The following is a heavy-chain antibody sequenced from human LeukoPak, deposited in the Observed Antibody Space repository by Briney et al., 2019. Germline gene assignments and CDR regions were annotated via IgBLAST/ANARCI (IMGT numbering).Heavy chain of an antibody. Sequence: PSETLSLTCTVSGYSISSGYYWGWIRQPPGKGLEWIGNIYYSGSTYYNPSLKSRVTISLDTSKNQFSLKLSSVTAADTAVYYCASISVVVTAIDYWGQGTLVTVSS. D-gene: IGHD2-21*02. CDR1: GYSISSGYY. V-gene: IGHV4-38-2*02. CDR3: ASISVVVTAIDY. J-gene: IGHJ4*02. CDR2: IYYSGST.